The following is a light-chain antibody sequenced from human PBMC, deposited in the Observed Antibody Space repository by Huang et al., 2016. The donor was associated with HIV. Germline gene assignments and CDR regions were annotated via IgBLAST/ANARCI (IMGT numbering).Light chain of an antibody. V-gene: IGKV3-11*01. Sequence: EIVLTQSPATLSLSPGERATLSCRASQSIGSYLAWYQQRPGQAPRLLNYDASVRATGSPARFSGRGSGTDFTLTISSLEPEDFAVYYCQQRNNWPPWTFGQGTRVEIK. CDR3: QQRNNWPPWT. J-gene: IGKJ1*01. CDR1: QSIGSY. CDR2: DAS.